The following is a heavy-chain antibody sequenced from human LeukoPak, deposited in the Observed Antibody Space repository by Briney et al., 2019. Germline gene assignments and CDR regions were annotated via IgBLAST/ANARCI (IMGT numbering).Heavy chain of an antibody. V-gene: IGHV3-21*01. CDR1: GFTFSSYS. D-gene: IGHD2-8*01. CDR2: ISSSSSYI. Sequence: GGSLRLSCAASGFTFSSYSMNWVRQAPGKGLEWVSSISSSSSYIYYADSVKGRFTISRDNAKNSLYLQVSSLRAEDTAVYYCARPNLYSTSLGAFDIWGQGTMVTVSS. CDR3: ARPNLYSTSLGAFDI. J-gene: IGHJ3*02.